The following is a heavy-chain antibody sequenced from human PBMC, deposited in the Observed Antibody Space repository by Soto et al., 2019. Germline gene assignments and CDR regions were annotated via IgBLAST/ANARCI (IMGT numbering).Heavy chain of an antibody. CDR2: VYYSGAT. V-gene: IGHV4-39*01. Sequence: PSETLSLTCNVSGDSMTSPPYYWGWIRQPHGKGLVWNGNVYYSGATYYNPSLRGRLTVSADTSKNYFSLRLTSMTAADSAVYYCARHDDWFVPLCQGILVAVST. CDR3: ARHDDWFVP. J-gene: IGHJ5*02. CDR1: GDSMTSPPYY.